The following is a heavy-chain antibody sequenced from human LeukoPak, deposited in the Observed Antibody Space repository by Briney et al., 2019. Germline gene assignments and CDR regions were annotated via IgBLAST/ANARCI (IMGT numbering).Heavy chain of an antibody. CDR3: AIGNCSSTSCYGYYYYYYMDV. J-gene: IGHJ6*03. CDR1: GGTFISYA. V-gene: IGHV1-69*05. CDR2: IIPIFGTA. D-gene: IGHD2-2*01. Sequence: PVAVSCKASGGTFISYAISWVRQAPGKGLEWMGGIIPIFGTANYAQKFQGRVTITTDESTSTAYMELSSLGSEDTAVYYCAIGNCSSTSCYGYYYYYYMDVWGKGTTVTVSS.